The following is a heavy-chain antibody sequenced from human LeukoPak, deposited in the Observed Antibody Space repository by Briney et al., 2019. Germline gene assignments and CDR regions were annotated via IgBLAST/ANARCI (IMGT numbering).Heavy chain of an antibody. Sequence: GESLKISCKGSGYSFTSYWIGWVRQAPGQGLEWMGWINPNSGGTNYAQKFQGWVTMTRDTSISTAYMELSRLRSDDTAVYYCARERESSSSWSGYDYWGQGTLVTVSS. J-gene: IGHJ4*02. CDR2: INPNSGGT. CDR3: ARERESSSSWSGYDY. CDR1: GYSFTSYW. V-gene: IGHV1-2*04. D-gene: IGHD6-13*01.